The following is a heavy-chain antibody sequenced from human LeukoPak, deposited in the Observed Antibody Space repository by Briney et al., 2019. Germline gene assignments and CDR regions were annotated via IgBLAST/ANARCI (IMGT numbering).Heavy chain of an antibody. Sequence: GGSLRLSCAASGFTFSSYSMNWVRQAPGKGLEWVSSISSSSSYIYYADSVKGRSTISRDNAKNSLYLQMNSLRAEDTAVYYCARGWIQLRLPTEPFDYWGQGTLVTVSS. D-gene: IGHD5-18*01. CDR3: ARGWIQLRLPTEPFDY. CDR2: ISSSSSYI. J-gene: IGHJ4*02. V-gene: IGHV3-21*01. CDR1: GFTFSSYS.